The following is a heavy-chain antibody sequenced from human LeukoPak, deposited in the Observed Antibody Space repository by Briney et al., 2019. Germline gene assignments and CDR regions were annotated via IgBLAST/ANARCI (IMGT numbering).Heavy chain of an antibody. CDR2: ISGSGDNT. J-gene: IGHJ4*02. V-gene: IGHV3-23*01. D-gene: IGHD2/OR15-2a*01. Sequence: GGSLRLSCAASGFTFSSYAMSWVRQAPGKGLEWVSGISGSGDNTYYADSVTGRFTISRDNSKNTLYLQMNSLRAEDTAVYYCASLEIGAFDYWGQGALVTVSS. CDR1: GFTFSSYA. CDR3: ASLEIGAFDY.